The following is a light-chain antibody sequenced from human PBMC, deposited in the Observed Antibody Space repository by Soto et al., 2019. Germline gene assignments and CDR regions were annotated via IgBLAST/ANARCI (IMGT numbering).Light chain of an antibody. CDR2: QTS. CDR1: QYINTR. CDR3: HQRQSWPRT. J-gene: IGKJ1*01. V-gene: IGKV3-11*01. Sequence: EIVLTPSPATLSSFPVDRVTLSCRASQYINTRLAWYQHRPGQAHRLLIYQTSIRAAGIPARFSASGSGTDFTLTISDVQPEDFALYYCHQRQSWPRTFGQGTKVDIK.